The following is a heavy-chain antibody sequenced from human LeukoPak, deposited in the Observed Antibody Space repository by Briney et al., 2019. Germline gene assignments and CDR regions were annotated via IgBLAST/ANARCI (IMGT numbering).Heavy chain of an antibody. J-gene: IGHJ4*02. CDR2: IHYSGST. Sequence: SETLSLTCTVSGGSISRGGYYWSWIRQHPGKGLEWIGYIHYSGSTYYTASLKSRITISVATSKNQFALKLNSVTAADTAVYYCARVIVLRGRHIDSWGQGTLVTVSS. CDR3: ARVIVLRGRHIDS. D-gene: IGHD3-10*01. CDR1: GGSISRGGYY. V-gene: IGHV4-31*03.